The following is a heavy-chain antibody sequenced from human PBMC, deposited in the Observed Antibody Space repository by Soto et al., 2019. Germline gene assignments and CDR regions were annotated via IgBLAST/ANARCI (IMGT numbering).Heavy chain of an antibody. V-gene: IGHV4-30-2*01. CDR3: EAPTRY. CDR1: VGSISSGSYS. J-gene: IGHJ4*02. Sequence: SETLSLTCLVSVGSISSGSYSWSWIRQQPGKGMEWVGYIYHSGSTYYNPSLKSRVTISVDRSKNQFSLKLSSATAADTAVYYCEAPTRYWGQGTLVTVS. D-gene: IGHD6-6*01. CDR2: IYHSGST.